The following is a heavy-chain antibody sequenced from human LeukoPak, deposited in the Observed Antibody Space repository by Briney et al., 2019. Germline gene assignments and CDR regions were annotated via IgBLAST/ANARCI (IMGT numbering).Heavy chain of an antibody. D-gene: IGHD3-10*01. J-gene: IGHJ4*02. CDR3: AREIFGSASYPAF. CDR1: GFAFNTYA. CDR2: IWHDGRHK. Sequence: PGRSLSLFCAASGFAFNTYAMHWVRQAPGQGLEWVALIWHDGRHKFYSNSVRGQFTISRDNSKNTVSLQMNNLRPEDTAVYYCAREIFGSASYPAFWGQGTLVTVSS. V-gene: IGHV3-33*01.